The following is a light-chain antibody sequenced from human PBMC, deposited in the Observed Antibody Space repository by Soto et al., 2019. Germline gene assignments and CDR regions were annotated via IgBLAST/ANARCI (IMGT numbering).Light chain of an antibody. J-gene: IGKJ3*01. CDR1: QGITND. V-gene: IGKV1-9*01. CDR3: QQFNGEPFI. CDR2: AAS. Sequence: DIQLTQSPSFLSASVGDRVTITCRASQGITNDLAWYQQKPGKAPKLLIYAASSLQRGVPSTFSGSGFGTEFTLTISSLQPEDFATYFCQQFNGEPFIFGPGTTVDFK.